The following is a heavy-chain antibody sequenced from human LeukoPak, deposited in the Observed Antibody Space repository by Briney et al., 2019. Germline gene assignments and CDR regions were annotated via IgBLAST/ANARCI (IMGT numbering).Heavy chain of an antibody. V-gene: IGHV3-30-3*01. CDR3: ARGVSVVVPDAFDI. Sequence: PGGSLRLSCAASGFTFSSYAMHWVRQAPGKGLEWVAVISYVGSNKYYADSVKGRFTISRDNSKNTLYLQMNSLRAEDTAVYYCARGVSVVVPDAFDIWGQGTMVTVSS. J-gene: IGHJ3*02. CDR2: ISYVGSNK. D-gene: IGHD3-22*01. CDR1: GFTFSSYA.